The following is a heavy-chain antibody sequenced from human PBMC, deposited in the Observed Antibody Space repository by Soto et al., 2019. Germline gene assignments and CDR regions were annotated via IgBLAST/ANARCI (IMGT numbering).Heavy chain of an antibody. CDR3: ARDPVNWNPPHFDY. CDR1: GFTFSSYA. V-gene: IGHV3-30-3*01. Sequence: PGGSLRLSCAASGFTFSSYAMHWVRQAPGKGLEWVAVISYDGSNKYYADSVKGRFTISRDNSKNTLYLQMNSLRAEDTAVYYCARDPVNWNPPHFDYWGQGTLVTVSS. D-gene: IGHD1-20*01. CDR2: ISYDGSNK. J-gene: IGHJ4*02.